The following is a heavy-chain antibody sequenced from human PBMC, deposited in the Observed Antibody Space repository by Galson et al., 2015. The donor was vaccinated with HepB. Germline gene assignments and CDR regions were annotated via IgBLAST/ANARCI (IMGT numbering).Heavy chain of an antibody. V-gene: IGHV1-46*01. CDR1: GYTFTSYY. J-gene: IGHJ4*02. D-gene: IGHD3-3*01. Sequence: SVKVSCKASGYTFTSYYMHWVRQAPGQGLEWMGIINPSGGSTSYAQKFQGRVTMTRDTPTSTVYMELSSLRSEDTAVYYCARDKVGVFGVVIMIYLDFDYWGQGTLVTVSS. CDR3: ARDKVGVFGVVIMIYLDFDY. CDR2: INPSGGST.